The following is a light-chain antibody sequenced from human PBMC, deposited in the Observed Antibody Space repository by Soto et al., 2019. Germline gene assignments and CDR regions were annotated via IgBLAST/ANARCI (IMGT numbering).Light chain of an antibody. CDR1: SSNIASNT. CDR2: SND. CDR3: ASWDDSLNGHV. J-gene: IGLJ1*01. Sequence: QSVLTQPPSASGTPGQRVTVSCSGSSSNIASNTVNWYQQLPGTAPKLLIYSNDQRPSGVPDRFSASKSGTSASLAISGLQSEDEAAYYCASWDDSLNGHVFGTGTKVTLL. V-gene: IGLV1-44*01.